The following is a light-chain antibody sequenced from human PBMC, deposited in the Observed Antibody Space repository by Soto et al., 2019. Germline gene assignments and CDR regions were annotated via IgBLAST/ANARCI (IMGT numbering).Light chain of an antibody. CDR2: EVS. CDR1: SSDVGSYNR. J-gene: IGLJ1*01. V-gene: IGLV2-18*02. Sequence: QSVLTQPPSVSGSPGQSVAISCTGTSSDVGSYNRVSWYQQPPGAAPKLMIYEVSNRPPGVPDRFSGSKSGNTASLTISGLQVEDEADYYCNSYTGSSTYVFGTGTKVTVL. CDR3: NSYTGSSTYV.